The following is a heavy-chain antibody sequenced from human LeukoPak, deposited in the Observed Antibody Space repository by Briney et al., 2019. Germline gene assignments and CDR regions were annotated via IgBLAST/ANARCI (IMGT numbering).Heavy chain of an antibody. V-gene: IGHV4-4*02. Sequence: SGTLSLTCAVSGGSISSSNWWSWVRQPPGKGLEWIGEIYHSGSTNYNPSLKSRVTISVDKSKNQFSLKLGSVTAADTAVYYCARELGSGSYYFDYWGQGTLVTVSS. D-gene: IGHD3-10*01. J-gene: IGHJ4*02. CDR1: GGSISSSNW. CDR3: ARELGSGSYYFDY. CDR2: IYHSGST.